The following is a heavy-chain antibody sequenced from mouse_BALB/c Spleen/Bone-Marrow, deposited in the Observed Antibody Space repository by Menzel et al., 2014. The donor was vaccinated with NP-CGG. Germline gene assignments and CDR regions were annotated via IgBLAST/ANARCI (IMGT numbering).Heavy chain of an antibody. D-gene: IGHD2-3*01. CDR2: ILPGSGSS. V-gene: IGHV1-9*01. J-gene: IGHJ4*01. CDR3: ARTADGYYYAMDY. Sequence: QVQLQQPGAELMKPGASVKISCKATGYTFSNYWIEWIKQRPGHGLVWIGEILPGSGSSNYNEKLKGKATFTADTSSNTAYMQLSSLTSEDSAVYYCARTADGYYYAMDYWGQGTSVTVSS. CDR1: GYTFSNYW.